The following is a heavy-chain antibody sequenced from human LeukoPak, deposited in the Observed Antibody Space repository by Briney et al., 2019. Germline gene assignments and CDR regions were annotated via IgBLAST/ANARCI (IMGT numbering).Heavy chain of an antibody. V-gene: IGHV3-30*19. Sequence: GGSLRLSCAASGFSFSTYGMHWVRQAPGKGLEWVAVAYGDGSDKYYADSVKGRFTISKDISKNTLYVQMNSLRAEDTAVYYCARDQVAGTGDYYYYYGMDVWGQGTTVTVSS. J-gene: IGHJ6*02. D-gene: IGHD6-19*01. CDR3: ARDQVAGTGDYYYYYGMDV. CDR1: GFSFSTYG. CDR2: AYGDGSDK.